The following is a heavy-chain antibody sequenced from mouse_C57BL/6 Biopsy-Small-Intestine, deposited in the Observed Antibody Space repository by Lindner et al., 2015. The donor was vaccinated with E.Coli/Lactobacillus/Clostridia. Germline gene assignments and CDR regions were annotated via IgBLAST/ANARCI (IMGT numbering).Heavy chain of an antibody. CDR3: VRKDSSGPFAY. Sequence: VQLQESGAELVKPGASVKISCKASGYAFSSYWMNWVKQRPGKGLEWIGQIYPGGGDTNYNGKFKGKATLTADKSSSTAYMQLSSLTSEDSAVYFCVRKDSSGPFAYWGQGTLVTVSA. CDR1: GYAFSSYW. J-gene: IGHJ3*01. V-gene: IGHV1-80*01. CDR2: IYPGGGDT. D-gene: IGHD3-2*02.